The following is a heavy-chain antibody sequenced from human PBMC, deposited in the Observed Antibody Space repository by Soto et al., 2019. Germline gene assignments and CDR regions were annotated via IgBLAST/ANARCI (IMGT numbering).Heavy chain of an antibody. J-gene: IGHJ4*02. CDR2: INPDGTT. V-gene: IGHV4-34*01. CDR1: GGSFSGYY. D-gene: IGHD6-13*01. CDR3: ARGYSSKWYYFDY. Sequence: SETLSLTCAVYGGSFSGYYWSWIRPPPGKGLEWIGEINPDGTTHYSPPLRSRVTMSVDKSKNQFFLRLRSVTAADTAVYYCARGYSSKWYYFDYWGQGVQVTVS.